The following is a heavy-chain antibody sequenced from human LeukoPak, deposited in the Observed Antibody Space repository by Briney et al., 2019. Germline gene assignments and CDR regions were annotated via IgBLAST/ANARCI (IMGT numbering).Heavy chain of an antibody. CDR2: IYTSGST. Sequence: ASETLSLTCTVSGGSISSYYWSWIRQPAGQGLGWIGRIYTSGSTNYNPSLKSRVTISLDTSKNQFSLKLSSVTAADTAVYYCAGHHPRNTVDFWGQGTLVTVSS. J-gene: IGHJ4*02. D-gene: IGHD2/OR15-2a*01. CDR1: GGSISSYY. CDR3: AGHHPRNTVDF. V-gene: IGHV4-4*07.